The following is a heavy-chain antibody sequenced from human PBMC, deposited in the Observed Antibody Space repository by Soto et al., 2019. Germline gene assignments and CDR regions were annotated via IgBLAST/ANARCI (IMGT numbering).Heavy chain of an antibody. CDR1: GYSFPSYW. V-gene: IGHV5-51*01. CDR2: IYPGDSDT. J-gene: IGHJ6*02. D-gene: IGHD6-13*01. CDR3: ARRSSSPYYYYGMDV. Sequence: GESLTISCKGSGYSFPSYWIGWVRQIPGKGLEWMGIIYPGDSDTRYSPSFQGQVTISADRSISTAYLQWSSLKASDTAMYYCARRSSSPYYYYGMDVWGQGTTVTVS.